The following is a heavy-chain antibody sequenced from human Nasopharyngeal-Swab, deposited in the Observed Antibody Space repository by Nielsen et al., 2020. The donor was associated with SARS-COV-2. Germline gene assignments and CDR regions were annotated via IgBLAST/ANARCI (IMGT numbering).Heavy chain of an antibody. Sequence: GESLKISCAASGFTFSDYYMSWIRQAPGKGLEWVSYISSSGSTIYYADSVKGRFTISRDNAKNSLYLQMNSLRAEDTAVYYCARISGSYLTDAFDIWGQGTMVTVSS. CDR3: ARISGSYLTDAFDI. CDR2: ISSSGSTI. CDR1: GFTFSDYY. D-gene: IGHD1-26*01. V-gene: IGHV3-11*01. J-gene: IGHJ3*02.